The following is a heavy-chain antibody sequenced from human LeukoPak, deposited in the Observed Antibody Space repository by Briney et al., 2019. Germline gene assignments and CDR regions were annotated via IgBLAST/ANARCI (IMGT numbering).Heavy chain of an antibody. CDR2: ISSSSSPI. V-gene: IGHV3-48*04. D-gene: IGHD3-22*01. CDR3: ARGSTYYDSSGQVPFDY. Sequence: GGSLRLSCAASGFTFSSYSMNWVRQAPGKGLEWISYISSSSSPIYYAGSVKGRFTTSRDNAKNSLYLQMNSLRAEDTAVYYCARGSTYYDSSGQVPFDYWGQGTLVTVSS. CDR1: GFTFSSYS. J-gene: IGHJ4*02.